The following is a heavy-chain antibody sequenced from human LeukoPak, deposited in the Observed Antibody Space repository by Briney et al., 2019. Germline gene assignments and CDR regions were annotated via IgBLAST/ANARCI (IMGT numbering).Heavy chain of an antibody. CDR3: ARPHVVLMTSANYYFDY. J-gene: IGHJ4*02. D-gene: IGHD2-8*01. CDR1: GFTFSNYA. Sequence: GGSLRLSCPTSGFTFSNYAMHWVRQAPGKGLEWVAVVSYDGNNKYYADSVKGRFTISRDTSKNTLYLQMNSLRAEDTAVYYCARPHVVLMTSANYYFDYWGQGTLVTVSS. V-gene: IGHV3-30-3*01. CDR2: VSYDGNNK.